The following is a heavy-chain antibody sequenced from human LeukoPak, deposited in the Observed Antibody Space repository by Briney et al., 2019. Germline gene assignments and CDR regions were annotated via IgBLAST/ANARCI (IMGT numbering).Heavy chain of an antibody. D-gene: IGHD6-19*01. CDR1: GFTFRSYE. CDR2: ISSSGSTI. V-gene: IGHV3-48*03. CDR3: AREEQGIAVPFDY. Sequence: GGSLRLSCAACGFTFRSYEMNWVRQAPGKGLEWVSYISSSGSTIYYADSVKGRFTISRDNAKNSLYLQMNSLRAEDTAVYYCAREEQGIAVPFDYWGQGTLVTVSS. J-gene: IGHJ4*02.